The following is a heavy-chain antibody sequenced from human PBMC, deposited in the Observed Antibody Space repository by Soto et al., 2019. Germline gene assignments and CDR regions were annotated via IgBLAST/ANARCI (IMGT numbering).Heavy chain of an antibody. Sequence: GGSLRLSCVASGFSFSDYSMNWVRQAPGKGLEWVANIKQDGSEKYYVDSVKGRFTISRDNAKNSLYLQMNSLRAEDTAVYYCARDAAAVPLGYYYMDVWGKGTTVTVSS. CDR1: GFSFSDYS. CDR2: IKQDGSEK. CDR3: ARDAAAVPLGYYYMDV. D-gene: IGHD6-13*01. V-gene: IGHV3-7*01. J-gene: IGHJ6*03.